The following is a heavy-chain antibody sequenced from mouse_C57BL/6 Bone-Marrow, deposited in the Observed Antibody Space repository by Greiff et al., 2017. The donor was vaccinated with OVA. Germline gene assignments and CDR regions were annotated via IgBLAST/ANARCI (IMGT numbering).Heavy chain of an antibody. J-gene: IGHJ2*01. Sequence: QVQLKQPGAELVKPGASVKVSCKASGYTFTSYWMHWVKQRPGQGLEWIGRIHPSDSDTNYNQKFKGKATLTVDKSSSTAYMQLSSLTSEDSAVYYCAINERVIYYYGRADYWGQGTTLTVSS. CDR2: IHPSDSDT. V-gene: IGHV1-74*01. CDR3: AINERVIYYYGRADY. CDR1: GYTFTSYW. D-gene: IGHD1-1*01.